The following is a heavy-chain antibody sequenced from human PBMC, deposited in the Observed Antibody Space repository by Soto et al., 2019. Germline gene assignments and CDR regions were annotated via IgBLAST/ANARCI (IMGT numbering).Heavy chain of an antibody. V-gene: IGHV4-59*08. CDR2: IYYSGST. D-gene: IGHD6-19*01. CDR1: GGSISSYY. CDR3: ARQWLGIYYFDY. J-gene: IGHJ4*02. Sequence: SETLSLTCTVSGGSISSYYWSWIRQPPGKGLEWIGYIYYSGSTNYNPSLKSRVTISVDTSKNQLSLKLSSVTAADTAVYYCARQWLGIYYFDYWGQGTLVTVSS.